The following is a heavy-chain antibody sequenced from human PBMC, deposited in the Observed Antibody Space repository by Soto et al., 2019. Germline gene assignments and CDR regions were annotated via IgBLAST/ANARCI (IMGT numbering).Heavy chain of an antibody. Sequence: PGGSLRLSCAASGFSFSYYGMHWVRQAPGKGLQWVAVVSSDTRNKYYADSVKGRFTISRDNSKNIVYLQMNSLRVEDMAVYYCAKGVQGSYSSYHFDYWGQGTLVTVSS. CDR3: AKGVQGSYSSYHFDY. CDR2: VSSDTRNK. J-gene: IGHJ4*02. CDR1: GFSFSYYG. D-gene: IGHD5-18*01. V-gene: IGHV3-30*18.